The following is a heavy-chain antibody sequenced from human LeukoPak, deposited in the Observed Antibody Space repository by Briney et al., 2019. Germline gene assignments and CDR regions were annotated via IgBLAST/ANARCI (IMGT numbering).Heavy chain of an antibody. J-gene: IGHJ5*02. Sequence: ASVKVSCKASGYTFSDFDINWVRQATGQGLEWMGWISAYNGNTNYAQKLQGRVTMTTDTSTNTAYMELRSLRSDDTAVYYCARDVTLITMIVVVTPRRFDPWGQGTLVTVSS. CDR2: ISAYNGNT. CDR3: ARDVTLITMIVVVTPRRFDP. V-gene: IGHV1-18*01. CDR1: GYTFSDFD. D-gene: IGHD3-22*01.